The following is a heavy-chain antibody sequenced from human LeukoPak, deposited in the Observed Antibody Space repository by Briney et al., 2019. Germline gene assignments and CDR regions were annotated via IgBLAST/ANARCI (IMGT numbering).Heavy chain of an antibody. CDR2: IRRKGYGGTT. V-gene: IGHV3-49*04. CDR3: TRDHDFWSGPFDV. CDR1: GFTFGDYS. D-gene: IGHD3-3*01. Sequence: GGSLRLSCTASGFTFGDYSLSWVRQAPEKGLVWVGFIRRKGYGGTTEYAPSVKGRFIISRDDSKSTAYLQMNSLKTEDTAVYYCTRDHDFWSGPFDVWGKGTTVTVSS. J-gene: IGHJ6*04.